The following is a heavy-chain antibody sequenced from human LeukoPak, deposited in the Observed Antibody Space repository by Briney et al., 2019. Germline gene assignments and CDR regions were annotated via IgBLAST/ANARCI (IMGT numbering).Heavy chain of an antibody. D-gene: IGHD6-13*01. CDR2: INPSGGST. Sequence: GASVKVSCKASGYTFTSYGISWVRQAPGQGLEWMGIINPSGGSTSYAQKFQGRVTMTRDTSTSTVYMELSSLRSEDTAVYYCARDRKEEQLPGGPWGQGTLVTVSS. J-gene: IGHJ4*02. CDR1: GYTFTSYG. CDR3: ARDRKEEQLPGGP. V-gene: IGHV1-46*01.